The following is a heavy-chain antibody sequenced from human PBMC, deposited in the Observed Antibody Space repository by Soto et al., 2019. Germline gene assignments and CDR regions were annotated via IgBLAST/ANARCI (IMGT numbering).Heavy chain of an antibody. D-gene: IGHD5-12*01. CDR1: GFSLSASGVG. CDR2: VFWDDDK. CDR3: AHSSPGGSFDV. J-gene: IGHJ3*01. V-gene: IGHV2-5*02. Sequence: QITMRESGPTLVKPTQTLTLTCSFSGFSLSASGVGVGWIRQPPGKALEWLALVFWDDDKFYSPPLQSRLTITKDTSKNQVVLTVTNIDPVDTATYYCAHSSPGGSFDVWGQGTMVPVSS.